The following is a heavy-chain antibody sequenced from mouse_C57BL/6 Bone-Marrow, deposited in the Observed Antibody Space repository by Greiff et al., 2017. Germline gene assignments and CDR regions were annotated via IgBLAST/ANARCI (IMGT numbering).Heavy chain of an antibody. CDR3: ARGTTKVAPFAY. D-gene: IGHD1-1*01. CDR1: GYTFTSYG. V-gene: IGHV1-81*01. Sequence: VQLQQSGAELARPGASVKLSCKASGYTFTSYGISWVKQRPGQGLEWIGEIYPRSGNTYYNEKFKGKATLTVDKSSSTAYMELRSRKGEDSAGYFCARGTTKVAPFAYWGQGTLVTVSA. CDR2: IYPRSGNT. J-gene: IGHJ3*01.